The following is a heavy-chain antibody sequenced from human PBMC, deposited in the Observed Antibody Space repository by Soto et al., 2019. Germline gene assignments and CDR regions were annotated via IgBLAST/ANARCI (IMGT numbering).Heavy chain of an antibody. V-gene: IGHV3-73*02. CDR1: GFTFSGSA. CDR3: TDGKPN. CDR2: IRSKTNNYAT. Sequence: EVQLVESGGGLVQPGGSLKLSCAASGFTFSGSAMHWVRQASGKGLEWVGRIRSKTNNYATAYAASVKGRFTVSRDDSKNTAYLQMNSLKPEDTAVYYCTDGKPNWGQGTLVTVSS. J-gene: IGHJ4*02.